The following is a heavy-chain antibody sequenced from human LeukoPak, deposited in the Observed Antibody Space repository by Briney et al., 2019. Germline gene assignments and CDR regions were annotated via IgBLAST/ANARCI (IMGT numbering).Heavy chain of an antibody. J-gene: IGHJ4*02. D-gene: IGHD3-10*01. V-gene: IGHV3-23*01. CDR3: AKADRGWGVITKD. CDR2: IGGSSDFT. Sequence: AGSLRLSCAASGFTFSDYAMSWVRQAPGKALEWVSAIGGSSDFTYYAEYVKGRFTISRDNSKETLYLQMNSLRAEDTAVYYCAKADRGWGVITKDWGQGTLVTVSS. CDR1: GFTFSDYA.